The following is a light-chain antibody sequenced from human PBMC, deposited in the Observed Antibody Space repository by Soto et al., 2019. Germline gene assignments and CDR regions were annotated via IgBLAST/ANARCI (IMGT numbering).Light chain of an antibody. CDR1: QSVSSSY. V-gene: IGKV3-20*01. CDR3: QHYGDSPYT. CDR2: GAS. Sequence: EIVLTQSPGTLSLSPGERATLSCRASQSVSSSYLAWYQQKPGQAPRPLIYGASSRATGIPDRFSGSGSGTDFTLTISRLEPEDFAVYYCQHYGDSPYTFGQGTKLEIK. J-gene: IGKJ2*01.